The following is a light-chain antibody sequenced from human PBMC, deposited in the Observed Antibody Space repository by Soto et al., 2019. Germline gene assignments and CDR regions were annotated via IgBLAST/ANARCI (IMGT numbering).Light chain of an antibody. CDR3: QQYNNWPLP. Sequence: EIVMTQTPATLSVSPGERATLSCRASQSVSRNLAWYQQKPGQAPRLLIYGASSRATGIPVRFSGSGSGTEFTLTISSLQSEDFAVYYCQQYNNWPLPFGQGTRPAIK. CDR1: QSVSRN. CDR2: GAS. J-gene: IGKJ5*01. V-gene: IGKV3-15*01.